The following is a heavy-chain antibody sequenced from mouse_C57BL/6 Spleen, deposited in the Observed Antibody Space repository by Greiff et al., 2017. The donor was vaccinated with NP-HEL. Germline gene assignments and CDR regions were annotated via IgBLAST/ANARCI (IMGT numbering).Heavy chain of an antibody. CDR3: AREYDDPFDY. CDR2: ISDGGSYT. V-gene: IGHV5-4*01. J-gene: IGHJ2*01. CDR1: GFTFSSYA. Sequence: EVQLVESGGGLVKPGGSLKLSCAASGFTFSSYAMSWVRQTPEKRLEWVATISDGGSYTYYPDNVKGRFTISRDNAKNNLYLQMSHLKSEDTAMYYCAREYDDPFDYWGQGTTLTVSS. D-gene: IGHD2-14*01.